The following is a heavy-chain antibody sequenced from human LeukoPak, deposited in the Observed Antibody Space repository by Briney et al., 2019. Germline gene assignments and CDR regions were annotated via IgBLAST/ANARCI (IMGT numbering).Heavy chain of an antibody. D-gene: IGHD3-22*01. CDR3: TTLGYHLDS. Sequence: PGGSLRLSCLASGFAFSAYEMNWVRQAPGTGLEWVSYISGSDTTTYYADSVRGRFTIFRDNAKNSLYLQMNSLRAEDTALYYCTTLGYHLDSWGQGTLVTVSS. CDR2: ISGSDTTT. CDR1: GFAFSAYE. V-gene: IGHV3-48*03. J-gene: IGHJ4*02.